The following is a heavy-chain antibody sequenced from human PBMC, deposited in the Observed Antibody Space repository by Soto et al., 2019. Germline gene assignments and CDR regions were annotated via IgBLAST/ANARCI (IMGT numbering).Heavy chain of an antibody. J-gene: IGHJ5*01. CDR1: GYTITSYA. CDR3: ARSGRICRTGTTCNWFDP. Sequence: QVQLVQSGAEVKKPGASVKVSCKASGYTITSYAMHWVRQAPGQRLEWMGWINAGNGNTKYSQKFQGRVTITRDTSASTAYMELSRLRSEDRAVYYCARSGRICRTGTTCNWFDPWGQGTLVTVSS. D-gene: IGHD1-7*01. CDR2: INAGNGNT. V-gene: IGHV1-3*01.